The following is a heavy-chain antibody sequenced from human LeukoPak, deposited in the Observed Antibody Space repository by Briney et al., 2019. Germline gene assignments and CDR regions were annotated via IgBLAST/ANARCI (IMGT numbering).Heavy chain of an antibody. CDR2: IYHSGST. CDR3: ARDPYCSSTSCYAENAFDI. J-gene: IGHJ3*02. CDR1: GGSISSSNW. Sequence: PSETLSLTCAVSGGSISSSNWWSWVRRPPGKGLEWSGEIYHSGSTNYNPSLKSRVTISVDKSKNQFSLKLSSVTPADTAVYYCARDPYCSSTSCYAENAFDIWGQGTMVTVSS. V-gene: IGHV4-4*02. D-gene: IGHD2-2*01.